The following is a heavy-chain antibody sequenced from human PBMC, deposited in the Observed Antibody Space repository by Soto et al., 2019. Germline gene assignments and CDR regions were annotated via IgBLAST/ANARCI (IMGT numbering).Heavy chain of an antibody. J-gene: IGHJ5*02. CDR3: ARGGIQLWLEWFDP. Sequence: PGGSLRLSCAASGFTFSSYAMHWVRQAPGKGLEWVAVISYDGSNKYYADSVKGRFTISRDNSKNTLFLQMNSLRAEDTAVYYCARGGIQLWLEWFDPWGQGTLVTVSS. D-gene: IGHD5-18*01. CDR1: GFTFSSYA. V-gene: IGHV3-30-3*01. CDR2: ISYDGSNK.